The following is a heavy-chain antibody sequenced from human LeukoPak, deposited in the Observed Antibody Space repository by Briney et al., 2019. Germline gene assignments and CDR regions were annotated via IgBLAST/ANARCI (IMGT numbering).Heavy chain of an antibody. J-gene: IGHJ4*02. D-gene: IGHD2-2*01. CDR2: INHSGST. CDR3: ALGYCSSTSCPPFH. Sequence: SETLSLTCAVYGGSFSGYYWSWIRQPPGKGLEWIGEINHSGSTNYNPSLKSRVTISVDTSKNQFSLKLSSVTAADTAVHYCALGYCSSTSCPPFHWGQGPLVTVSS. CDR1: GGSFSGYY. V-gene: IGHV4-34*01.